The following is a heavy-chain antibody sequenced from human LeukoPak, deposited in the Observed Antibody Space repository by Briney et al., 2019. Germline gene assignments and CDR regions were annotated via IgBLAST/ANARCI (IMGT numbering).Heavy chain of an antibody. V-gene: IGHV3-20*04. Sequence: PGGSLRLSCAASGFTFDDYGMSWVRQAPGKGLEWVSGINWNGGSTGYADSVKGRFTISRDNAENSLYLQMNSLRAEDTALYYCATLYDFWSGYYPNWGQGTLVTVSS. J-gene: IGHJ4*02. CDR2: INWNGGST. D-gene: IGHD3-3*01. CDR3: ATLYDFWSGYYPN. CDR1: GFTFDDYG.